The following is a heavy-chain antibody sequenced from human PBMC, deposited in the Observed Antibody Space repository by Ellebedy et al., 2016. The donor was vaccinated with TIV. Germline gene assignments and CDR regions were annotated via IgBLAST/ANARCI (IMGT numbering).Heavy chain of an antibody. J-gene: IGHJ6*02. CDR2: ISYDGSSE. V-gene: IGHV3-30-3*01. Sequence: GESLKISCAASGFTFNSYAMHWVRQAPGKGLEWVAVISYDGSSEYYADSVKGRFTISRDNSKNSLYLQMNSLRAEETAVYKCAKSYSNSPNFYYHHGLDVWGQGTTVTVSS. CDR1: GFTFNSYA. D-gene: IGHD4-11*01. CDR3: AKSYSNSPNFYYHHGLDV.